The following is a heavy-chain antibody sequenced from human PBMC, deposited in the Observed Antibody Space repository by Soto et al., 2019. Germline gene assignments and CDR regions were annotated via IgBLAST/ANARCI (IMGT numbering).Heavy chain of an antibody. CDR1: GYTFTGHY. D-gene: IGHD3-10*01. J-gene: IGHJ3*02. CDR3: AREPMVRAAHGFDI. CDR2: INPNSVGT. Sequence: ASVKVSCRASGYTFTGHYMHWVRQAPGQGLEWMGWINPNSVGTNYAQKFQGRVTMTRDTSISTAYMELSRLRSDDTAVYYCAREPMVRAAHGFDIWGQGTMVTVSS. V-gene: IGHV1-2*02.